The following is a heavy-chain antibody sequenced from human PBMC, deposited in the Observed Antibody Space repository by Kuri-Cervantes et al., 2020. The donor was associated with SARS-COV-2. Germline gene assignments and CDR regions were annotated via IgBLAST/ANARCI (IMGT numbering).Heavy chain of an antibody. CDR1: GGSISSPNYY. D-gene: IGHD3-22*01. Sequence: ESLKISCTVSGGSISSPNYYWGWIRQPPGKGLEWIGSIHYSGNTHYSPSLKSRVTISVDTSKNQFSLKLSSVTAADTAVYYCARDRSSSGYSDYWGQGTLVTVSS. CDR2: IHYSGNT. J-gene: IGHJ4*02. V-gene: IGHV4-39*07. CDR3: ARDRSSSGYSDY.